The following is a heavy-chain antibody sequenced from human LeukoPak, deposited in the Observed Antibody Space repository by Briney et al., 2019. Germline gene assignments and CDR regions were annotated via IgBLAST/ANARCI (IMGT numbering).Heavy chain of an antibody. Sequence: GRSLRLSCAASGFTFSSYGMHWVRQAPGKGLEWVAVISYDGSNKYYADSVKGRFTISRDNSKNTLYLQMNSLRAEDTAVYYCAKGQLLWFGELLYGDNWFDPWGQGTLVTVSS. V-gene: IGHV3-30*18. CDR3: AKGQLLWFGELLYGDNWFDP. J-gene: IGHJ5*02. D-gene: IGHD3-10*01. CDR1: GFTFSSYG. CDR2: ISYDGSNK.